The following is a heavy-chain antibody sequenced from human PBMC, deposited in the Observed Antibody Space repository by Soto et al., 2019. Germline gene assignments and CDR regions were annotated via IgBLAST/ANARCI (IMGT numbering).Heavy chain of an antibody. CDR2: ISYDGSNK. J-gene: IGHJ4*02. CDR1: GFTFSSYA. D-gene: IGHD4-17*01. Sequence: GGSLRLSCAASGFTFSSYAMSWVRQAPGKGLEWVAVISYDGSNKYYADSVKGRFTISRDNSKNTLYLQMNSLRAEDTAVYYRAKDKYYGGNFDYWGQGTLVTVSS. V-gene: IGHV3-30*18. CDR3: AKDKYYGGNFDY.